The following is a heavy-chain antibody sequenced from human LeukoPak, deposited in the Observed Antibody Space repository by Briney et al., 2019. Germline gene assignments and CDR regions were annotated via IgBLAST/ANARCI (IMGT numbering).Heavy chain of an antibody. Sequence: PGGSLRLSCAASGFTFSSYAMSWVRQAPGKGLEWVSAMSGSGGTTYYADSVKGRFAISRDNSRNTLYLQMNSLRAEDTAVYYCARDRSSSWAPDYWGQGTLVTVSS. V-gene: IGHV3-23*01. CDR2: MSGSGGTT. D-gene: IGHD6-13*01. J-gene: IGHJ4*02. CDR1: GFTFSSYA. CDR3: ARDRSSSWAPDY.